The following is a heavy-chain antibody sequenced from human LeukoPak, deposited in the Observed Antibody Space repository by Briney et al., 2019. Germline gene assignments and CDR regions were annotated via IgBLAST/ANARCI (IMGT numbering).Heavy chain of an antibody. Sequence: GGSLRLSCAASGFTFSSYWMSWVRQAPGKGLEWVANIKQDGSEKYYVDSVKGRFTISRDNAKNSLYLQTNSLRAGDTAVYYCARAKGDPRRFDPWGQGTLVTVSS. CDR3: ARAKGDPRRFDP. CDR2: IKQDGSEK. V-gene: IGHV3-7*01. D-gene: IGHD2-21*02. J-gene: IGHJ5*02. CDR1: GFTFSSYW.